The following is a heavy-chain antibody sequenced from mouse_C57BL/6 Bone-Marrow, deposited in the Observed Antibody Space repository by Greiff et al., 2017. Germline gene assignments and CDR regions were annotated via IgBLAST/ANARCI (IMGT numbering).Heavy chain of an antibody. Sequence: EVMLVESGGDLVKPGGSLKLSCAASGFTFSSYGMSWVRQTPDKRLEWVATISSGGSYTYSPDSVKGRFTISRDNAKNTLYLQMSSLKSEDTAMYYWARQEGYYEDWYFDVGGTGTTVTGFS. CDR1: GFTFSSYG. V-gene: IGHV5-6*01. D-gene: IGHD2-3*01. CDR3: ARQEGYYEDWYFDV. CDR2: ISSGGSYT. J-gene: IGHJ1*02.